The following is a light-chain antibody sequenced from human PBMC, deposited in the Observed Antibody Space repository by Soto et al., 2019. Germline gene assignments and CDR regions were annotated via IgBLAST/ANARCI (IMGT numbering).Light chain of an antibody. J-gene: IGKJ5*01. CDR2: DAS. CDR1: QSVSPY. CDR3: QQRSKWPIT. Sequence: DIVLAQSPASLCVSAGGRGTLSCGASQSVSPYLAWYQQKPGQAPRLFIYDASNRATGIPARFSGSGSGTDFTLTLSRLETEDFAVYDCQQRSKWPITFRQGTRLEIK. V-gene: IGKV3-11*01.